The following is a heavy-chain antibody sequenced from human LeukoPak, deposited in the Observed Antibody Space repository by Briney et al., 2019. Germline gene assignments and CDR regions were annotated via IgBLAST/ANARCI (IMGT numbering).Heavy chain of an antibody. Sequence: GGPLRLSCAASGFTFSSYEMNWVRQAPGKGLEWVSYISSSGSTIYYADSVKGRFTISRDNAKNSLYLQMNSLRAEDTAVYYCARVRSGSYFSVSHDYWGQGTLVTVSS. D-gene: IGHD1-26*01. CDR2: ISSSGSTI. CDR3: ARVRSGSYFSVSHDY. V-gene: IGHV3-48*03. J-gene: IGHJ4*02. CDR1: GFTFSSYE.